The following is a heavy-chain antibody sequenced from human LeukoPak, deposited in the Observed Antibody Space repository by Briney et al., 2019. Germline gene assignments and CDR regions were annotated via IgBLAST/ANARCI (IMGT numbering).Heavy chain of an antibody. CDR2: IYYSGST. CDR3: ARRYSSSWYDSTLFDY. CDR1: GGSISSSSYY. D-gene: IGHD6-13*01. V-gene: IGHV4-39*01. Sequence: SETLSLTCTVSGGSISSSSYYWGWIRQPPGKGLEWIGSIYYSGSTYYNPSLKSRVTISVDTSKNQFSLKLSSVTAADTAVYYCARRYSSSWYDSTLFDYWGQGTLVTVSS. J-gene: IGHJ4*02.